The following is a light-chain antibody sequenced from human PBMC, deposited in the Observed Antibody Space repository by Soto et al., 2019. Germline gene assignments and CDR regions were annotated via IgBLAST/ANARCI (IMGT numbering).Light chain of an antibody. CDR1: QSVSSY. V-gene: IGKV3-11*01. CDR3: QQRSNWLPYT. Sequence: EIVLTQSPATLSLPPGERATLSCRASQSVSSYLAWYQQKPGQAPRLLIYDASNRATGIPARFSGSGSGTDFTLTISSLEPEDFAVYYCQQRSNWLPYTFGQGTKLEIK. J-gene: IGKJ2*01. CDR2: DAS.